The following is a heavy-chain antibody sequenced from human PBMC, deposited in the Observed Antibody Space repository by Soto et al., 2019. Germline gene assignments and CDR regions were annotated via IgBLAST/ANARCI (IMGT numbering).Heavy chain of an antibody. V-gene: IGHV4-34*01. J-gene: IGHJ4*02. Sequence: PSDTLSLTCAVYGGSFIGYYWSWIRQPPGKGLEWIGEINHSGSTNYNPSLKSRVTISVDTSKNQFSLKLSSVTAADTAVYYCARRSSSWSPFDYWGQGTLVTVSS. CDR1: GGSFIGYY. CDR2: INHSGST. CDR3: ARRSSSWSPFDY. D-gene: IGHD6-13*01.